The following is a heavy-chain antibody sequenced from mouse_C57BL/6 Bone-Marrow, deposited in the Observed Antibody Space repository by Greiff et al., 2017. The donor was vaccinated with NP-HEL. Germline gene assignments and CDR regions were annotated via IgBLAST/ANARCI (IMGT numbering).Heavy chain of an antibody. CDR1: GFTFSSYA. CDR3: ARGDGR. Sequence: DVKLVESGGGLVKPGGSLKLSCAASGFTFSSYAMSWVRQTPEKRLEWVATISDGGSYTYYPDNVKGRFTISRDNAKNNLYLQMSHLKSEDTAMYYCARGDGRWGQGTLVTVSA. D-gene: IGHD2-3*01. V-gene: IGHV5-4*03. CDR2: ISDGGSYT. J-gene: IGHJ3*02.